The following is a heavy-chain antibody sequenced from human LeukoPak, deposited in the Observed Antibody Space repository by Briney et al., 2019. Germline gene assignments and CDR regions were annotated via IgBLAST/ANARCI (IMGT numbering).Heavy chain of an antibody. CDR2: INPDGSSS. V-gene: IGHV3-74*01. CDR3: AAFSSWYSTYGY. D-gene: IGHD6-13*01. Sequence: GRSLRLSCTASGFTFNKYGMHWVRQVPGKGLVWVSRINPDGSSSTYADSVKGRFTISGDNAKNTLYVQMNSLTVEDTAVYYCAAFSSWYSTYGYWGQGTLVTVSS. J-gene: IGHJ4*02. CDR1: GFTFNKYG.